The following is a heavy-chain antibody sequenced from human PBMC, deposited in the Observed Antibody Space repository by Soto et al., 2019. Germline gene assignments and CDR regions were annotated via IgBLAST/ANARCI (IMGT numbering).Heavy chain of an antibody. J-gene: IGHJ4*02. CDR1: GVSISSSNYH. D-gene: IGHD2-21*02. CDR2: IYYTGST. V-gene: IGHV4-39*01. Sequence: LCLTCTVSGVSISSSNYHWGWIRQPPGKGLEWIGSIYYTGSTHYNPSLKSRVTVSADTSKNQFSLKLSSVTAADTAVYYCARGVVVVTASSLYFDYWGQGTLVTVSS. CDR3: ARGVVVVTASSLYFDY.